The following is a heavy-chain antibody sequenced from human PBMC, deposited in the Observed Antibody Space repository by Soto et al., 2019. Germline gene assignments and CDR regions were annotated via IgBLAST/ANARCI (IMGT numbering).Heavy chain of an antibody. J-gene: IGHJ4*02. Sequence: EVQLVESGGGLVKAGGSLRLFCPASGFTCRNYNMDLVRQAPGKGLEWVSSISTGGAYMVYADSLKGRFTISRDNAQNSLFLQIDSPRADDTAVYYCARDIASPGGDYFDSWGQGTLVTVSS. V-gene: IGHV3-21*06. CDR1: GFTCRNYN. CDR2: ISTGGAYM. CDR3: ARDIASPGGDYFDS. D-gene: IGHD2-21*01.